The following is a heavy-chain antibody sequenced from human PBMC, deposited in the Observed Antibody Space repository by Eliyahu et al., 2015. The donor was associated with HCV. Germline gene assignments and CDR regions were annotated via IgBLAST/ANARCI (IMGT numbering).Heavy chain of an antibody. J-gene: IGHJ5*02. CDR1: GFSFSXYS. V-gene: IGHV3-21*01. Sequence: EVQLVESGGGLVKPGGSLRLSCVASGFSFSXYSMNWVRQAPGKGLEWVSSITSSGSYMYYGDSVEGRFTISRDSAKNSLFLLMNSLRAEDTAVYYCARSISPRDWFDPWGQGTLVTVSS. CDR2: ITSSGSYM. D-gene: IGHD2-21*01. CDR3: ARSISPRDWFDP.